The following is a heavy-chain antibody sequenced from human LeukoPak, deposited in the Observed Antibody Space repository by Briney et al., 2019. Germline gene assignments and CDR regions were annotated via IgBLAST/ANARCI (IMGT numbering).Heavy chain of an antibody. D-gene: IGHD3-3*01. V-gene: IGHV3-7*01. J-gene: IGHJ4*02. CDR3: ARNSLTRFGGYDFWSGDFDY. CDR1: GFTFSSYW. Sequence: GGSLRLSRAASGFTFSSYWMSWVRQAPGKGLEWVANIKQDGSEKYYVDSVKGRFTISRDNAKNSLYLQMNSLRAEDTAVYYCARNSLTRFGGYDFWSGDFDYWGQGTLVTVSS. CDR2: IKQDGSEK.